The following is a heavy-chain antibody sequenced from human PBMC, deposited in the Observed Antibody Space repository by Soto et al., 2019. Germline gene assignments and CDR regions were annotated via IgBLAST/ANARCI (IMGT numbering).Heavy chain of an antibody. CDR2: IVVGSGNT. CDR1: GFTFTSSA. J-gene: IGHJ6*03. Sequence: SVKVSCKASGFTFTSSAVQWVRQARGQRLEWIGWIVVGSGNTNYAQKFQERVTITRDMSTSTAYIELSSLRSEDTAVYYCAADSPLLFGYTTGDESRYYYYYMDVWGKGTTVTVSS. D-gene: IGHD1-1*01. V-gene: IGHV1-58*01. CDR3: AADSPLLFGYTTGDESRYYYYYMDV.